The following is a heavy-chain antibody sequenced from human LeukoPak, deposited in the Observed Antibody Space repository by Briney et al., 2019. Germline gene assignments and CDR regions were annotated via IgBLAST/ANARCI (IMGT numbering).Heavy chain of an antibody. CDR2: INYSGST. CDR1: GGSISNTNW. V-gene: IGHV4-4*02. Sequence: KPSGTLSLTCGVSGGSISNTNWWTWVRPPPGKGLEWIGYINYSGSTNFNPSLKSRATISMDTSKHHFSLKLSSVTAADTAVYYCARDTRSYDSSGYYFFDFWGQGTLVTVSS. CDR3: ARDTRSYDSSGYYFFDF. J-gene: IGHJ4*02. D-gene: IGHD3-22*01.